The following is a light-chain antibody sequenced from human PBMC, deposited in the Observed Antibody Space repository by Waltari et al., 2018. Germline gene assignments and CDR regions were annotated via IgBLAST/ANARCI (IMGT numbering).Light chain of an antibody. J-gene: IGKJ4*01. V-gene: IGKV1-39*01. CDR3: QQSSSTPPT. CDR2: GAS. Sequence: DIQMTPSPSSLSASVGDRVTIPCRASQGISTYLNWYQQKPGKAPKLLIYGASSFQGGVPSRFSGSGSGTDFTLTISSLQPEDFATYYCQQSSSTPPTFGGGTKVEIK. CDR1: QGISTY.